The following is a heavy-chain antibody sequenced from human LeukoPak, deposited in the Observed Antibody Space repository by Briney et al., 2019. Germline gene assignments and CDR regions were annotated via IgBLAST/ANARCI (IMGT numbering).Heavy chain of an antibody. J-gene: IGHJ4*02. CDR1: GFTFDDYA. D-gene: IGHD5-18*01. Sequence: GGSLRLSCAASGFTFDDYAMHWVRQAPGKGLEWVSLISWDGVSTYYADSVRGRFTISRDNSKNSLYLQMNSLRAEDTALYYCAKDRDTAMVTPAFDDWGQGTLVTVSS. CDR3: AKDRDTAMVTPAFDD. V-gene: IGHV3-43D*03. CDR2: ISWDGVST.